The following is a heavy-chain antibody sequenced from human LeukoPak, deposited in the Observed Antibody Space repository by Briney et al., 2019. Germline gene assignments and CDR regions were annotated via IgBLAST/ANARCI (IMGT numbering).Heavy chain of an antibody. CDR1: GGSVSSGSYY. V-gene: IGHV4-61*01. Sequence: PSETLSLTCTVSGGSVSSGSYYWSWLRQPPGTGLEWIGYIYYSGSTNYNPSLKSRVTISVDTSKNQFSLKLSSVTAADTAVYYCARDPIRCSGGSCYSHYGMDVWGQGTTVTVSS. J-gene: IGHJ6*02. D-gene: IGHD2-15*01. CDR2: IYYSGST. CDR3: ARDPIRCSGGSCYSHYGMDV.